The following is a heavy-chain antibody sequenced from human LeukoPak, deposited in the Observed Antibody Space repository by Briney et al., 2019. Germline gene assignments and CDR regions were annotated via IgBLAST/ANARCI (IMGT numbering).Heavy chain of an antibody. D-gene: IGHD2-2*02. CDR1: GYTFTSYG. CDR2: IIPIFGTA. CDR3: ARSIGYCSSTSYYTLDY. V-gene: IGHV1-69*13. Sequence: GASVKVSCKASGYTFTSYGISWVRQAPGQGLEWMGGIIPIFGTANYAQKFQGRVTITADESTSTAYMELSSLRSEDTAVYYCARSIGYCSSTSYYTLDYWGQGTLVTVSS. J-gene: IGHJ4*02.